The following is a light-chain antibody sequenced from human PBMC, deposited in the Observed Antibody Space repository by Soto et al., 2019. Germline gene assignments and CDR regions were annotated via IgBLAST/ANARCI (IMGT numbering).Light chain of an antibody. CDR3: QQYYSAPLT. CDR1: RNILYSSNNKNY. Sequence: DIVMTQSPDSLAVSLGERATINCKSSRNILYSSNNKNYLAWYQQKPGQPPKLLIYWASTRESGVPDRFSGSGSGTDFTLXXSSLQAEDVAVYYXQQYYSAPLTFGGGTKVEIK. V-gene: IGKV4-1*01. J-gene: IGKJ4*01. CDR2: WAS.